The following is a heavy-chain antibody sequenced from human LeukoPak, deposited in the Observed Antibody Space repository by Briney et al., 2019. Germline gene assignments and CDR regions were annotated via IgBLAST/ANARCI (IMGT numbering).Heavy chain of an antibody. D-gene: IGHD4-17*01. V-gene: IGHV3-21*01. CDR3: ARSNGDDAFDI. CDR2: ISSSSYI. CDR1: GFTFSSYS. J-gene: IGHJ3*02. Sequence: PGGSLRLSCAASGFTFSSYSMNWVRQAPGKGLEWVSSISSSSYIYYADSVKGRFTISRDNAKNSLYLQMNSLRAEDTAVYYCARSNGDDAFDIWGQGTMVTVSS.